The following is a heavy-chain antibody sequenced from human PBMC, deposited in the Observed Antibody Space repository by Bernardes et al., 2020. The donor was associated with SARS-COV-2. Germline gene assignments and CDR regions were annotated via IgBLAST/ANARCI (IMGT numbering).Heavy chain of an antibody. Sequence: GGSLRLSCASSGFTFDDYAMHWVRQAPGKGLEWVSGISWNSGSIGYADSVKGRFTISRDNAKNSLYLQMNSLRAEDTAVYYCARALISDCSGGSCYPDYGDYFDYWGQGTLLTVSS. CDR2: ISWNSGSI. V-gene: IGHV3-9*01. CDR3: ARALISDCSGGSCYPDYGDYFDY. J-gene: IGHJ4*02. D-gene: IGHD2-15*01. CDR1: GFTFDDYA.